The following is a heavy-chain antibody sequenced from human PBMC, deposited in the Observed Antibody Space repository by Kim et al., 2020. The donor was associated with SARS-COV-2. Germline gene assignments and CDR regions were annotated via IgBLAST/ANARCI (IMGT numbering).Heavy chain of an antibody. CDR2: MKEDGSEK. J-gene: IGHJ4*02. V-gene: IGHV3-7*01. CDR1: GFTFSRYW. CDR3: ARQSRDDY. D-gene: IGHD1-1*01. Sequence: GGSLRLSCAASGFTFSRYWMTWGRQAPGKGLEWVADMKEDGSEKYYVDSVKGRFTISRDNARNSLFLQMNSLRAEDTAVYYCARQSRDDYWGQGTLVTVSS.